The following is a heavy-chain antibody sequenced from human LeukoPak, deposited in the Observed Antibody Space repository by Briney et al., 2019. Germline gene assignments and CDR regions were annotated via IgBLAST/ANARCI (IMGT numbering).Heavy chain of an antibody. V-gene: IGHV3-66*04. CDR1: GFTVSTNY. J-gene: IGHJ6*02. D-gene: IGHD3-10*01. CDR3: ARHMVRGVIEYYYGMDV. CDR2: IYSGGSA. Sequence: PGGSLRLSCAASGFTVSTNYMSWVRQAPGKGLEWVSIIYSGGSAYYADSLKGRFTISRDKSKNTLYLQMNSLRAEDTAVYYCARHMVRGVIEYYYGMDVWGQGTTVTVSS.